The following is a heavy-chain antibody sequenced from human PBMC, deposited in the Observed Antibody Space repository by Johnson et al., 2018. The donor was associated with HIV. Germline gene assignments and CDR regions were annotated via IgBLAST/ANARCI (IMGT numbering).Heavy chain of an antibody. CDR3: ARDQGGVRSSSHPNAFDI. V-gene: IGHV3-66*01. Sequence: EQLVESGGGLVQPGGSLRLSCAASGFTVSSNYMTWVRQGPGRGLEWVSVLYSGGDTYYADSVKGRFTISRDNSKNTLYVQMNSLRAEDTAVYYCARDQGGVRSSSHPNAFDIWGQGTMVTVSS. CDR2: LYSGGDT. CDR1: GFTVSSNY. D-gene: IGHD6-13*01. J-gene: IGHJ3*02.